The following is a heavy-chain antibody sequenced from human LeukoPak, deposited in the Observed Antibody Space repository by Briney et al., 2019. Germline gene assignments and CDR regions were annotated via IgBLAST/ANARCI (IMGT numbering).Heavy chain of an antibody. J-gene: IGHJ3*02. V-gene: IGHV4-38-2*02. Sequence: SETLSLTCTVSGYSISSGYYWGWIRQPPGKGLEWIASIYQSGHTYYNPSLKSRVTISVDTSKSQFSLELNSVIAADTAVYYCARQVATKGEWAFDIWGQGTLVTVSS. D-gene: IGHD5-12*01. CDR3: ARQVATKGEWAFDI. CDR1: GYSISSGYY. CDR2: IYQSGHT.